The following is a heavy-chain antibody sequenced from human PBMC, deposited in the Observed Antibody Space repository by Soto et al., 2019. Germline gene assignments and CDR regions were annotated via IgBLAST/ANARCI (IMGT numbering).Heavy chain of an antibody. CDR1: GYTFTSYG. CDR2: ISAYNGNT. J-gene: IGHJ5*02. D-gene: IGHD6-6*01. Sequence: VKVSCKASGYTFTSYGISWVRQAPGQGLEWMGWISAYNGNTNYAQKLQGRVTMTTDTSTSTAYMELRSLRSDDTAVYYCAREYSSSSSVWFDPWGQGTLVTVSS. CDR3: AREYSSSSSVWFDP. V-gene: IGHV1-18*01.